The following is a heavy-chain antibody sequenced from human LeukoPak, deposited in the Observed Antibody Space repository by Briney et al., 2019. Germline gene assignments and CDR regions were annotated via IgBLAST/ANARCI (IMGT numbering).Heavy chain of an antibody. V-gene: IGHV3-7*01. Sequence: GGSLRLSCAASGFTFSRYWMNWVRQAPGKGLEWVANIKRGGSGTNYVDSVKGRFSISRDNAKNSLYLQMDRLRAEDTAVYYCAKEGAYPIITYDSWGQGALVTVSS. CDR2: IKRGGSGT. CDR3: AKEGAYPIITYDS. CDR1: GFTFSRYW. D-gene: IGHD3-10*01. J-gene: IGHJ5*01.